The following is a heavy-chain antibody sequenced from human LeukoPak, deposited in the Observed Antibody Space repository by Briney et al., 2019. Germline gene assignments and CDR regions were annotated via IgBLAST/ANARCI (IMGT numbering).Heavy chain of an antibody. V-gene: IGHV3-11*04. CDR2: ISSTSSTM. J-gene: IGHJ4*02. CDR1: AFTFSDYY. D-gene: IGHD3-10*01. CDR3: ARCGDGSPCDFDF. Sequence: GGSLRLSCAASAFTFSDYYMSWIRQAPGKGLAWISYISSTSSTMYYADSVKGRFTISRDNAKNSLYLQMNSLRAEDTAVYYCARCGDGSPCDFDFWGQGTLVTVSS.